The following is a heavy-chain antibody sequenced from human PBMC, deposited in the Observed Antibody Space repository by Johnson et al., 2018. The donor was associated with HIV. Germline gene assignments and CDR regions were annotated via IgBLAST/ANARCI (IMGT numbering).Heavy chain of an antibody. CDR1: GFTFSSYG. V-gene: IGHV3-30*03. CDR3: ARDKGGIVGYDAFDI. D-gene: IGHD1-26*01. Sequence: QVQLVESGGGVVQPGRSLRLSCAASGFTFSSYGMHWVRRAPGKGLEWVAVISYDGSNKYYADSVRGRFTISRDNSKNTLYLQMNRLRAEDTAVYYCARDKGGIVGYDAFDIWGQVTMDTVSS. CDR2: ISYDGSNK. J-gene: IGHJ3*02.